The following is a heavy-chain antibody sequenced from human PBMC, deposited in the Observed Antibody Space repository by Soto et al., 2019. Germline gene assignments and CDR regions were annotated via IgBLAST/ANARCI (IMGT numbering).Heavy chain of an antibody. Sequence: QVHLVQSGAEVKKPGASVKVSCKASGYTFSNYGITWVRQAPGQGLEWMGWISGYNENTEYAQKFQDRVTMTLDTSTTTAYLELRGLRSDDTAMFYCARDSHGDYDGYYVDYWGQGTLVTVSS. D-gene: IGHD4-17*01. CDR1: GYTFSNYG. CDR2: ISGYNENT. J-gene: IGHJ4*02. CDR3: ARDSHGDYDGYYVDY. V-gene: IGHV1-18*01.